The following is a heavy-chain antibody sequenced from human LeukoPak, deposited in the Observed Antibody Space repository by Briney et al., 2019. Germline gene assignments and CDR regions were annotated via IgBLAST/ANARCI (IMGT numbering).Heavy chain of an antibody. CDR2: VLYRGNT. V-gene: IGHV4-59*01. D-gene: IGHD2-8*01. J-gene: IGHJ4*02. Sequence: PSETLSLTCTVSGDSISNNYWSWIRQSPGKGLEWIGNVLYRGNTNYNPSLKSRVTISVDTSKNQFSLKLNSVTAADTAVYYCARGVYAGSGYWGQGALVTVSS. CDR1: GDSISNNY. CDR3: ARGVYAGSGY.